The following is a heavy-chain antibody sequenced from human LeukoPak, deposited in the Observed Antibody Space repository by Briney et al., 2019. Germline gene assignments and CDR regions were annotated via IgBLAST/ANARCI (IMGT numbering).Heavy chain of an antibody. V-gene: IGHV4-34*01. CDR3: ARGPLWVKERLFDP. Sequence: SETLSLTCAVYGGSFSGYYWSWLRQPPGKGLEWIGEINHSGSTNYNPSLKSRVTISVDTSKNHFSLKLSSVTAADTAVYYCARGPLWVKERLFDPWGQGTLVTVSS. J-gene: IGHJ5*02. CDR1: GGSFSGYY. D-gene: IGHD3-16*01. CDR2: INHSGST.